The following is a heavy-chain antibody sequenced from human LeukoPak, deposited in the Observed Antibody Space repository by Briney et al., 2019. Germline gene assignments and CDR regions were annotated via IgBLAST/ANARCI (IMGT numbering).Heavy chain of an antibody. V-gene: IGHV3-30*04. CDR3: ANPSGTYYDILTGYSADG. CDR2: ISYDGRTK. D-gene: IGHD3-9*01. Sequence: PGGSLRLSCSASGFIFSDYGMHWVRQAPGKGLEWLAFISYDGRTKNYADSVKGRFTFSRDNSKDTLYLQMNSLRAEDTAVYYCANPSGTYYDILTGYSADGWGQGTLVTVSS. J-gene: IGHJ4*02. CDR1: GFIFSDYG.